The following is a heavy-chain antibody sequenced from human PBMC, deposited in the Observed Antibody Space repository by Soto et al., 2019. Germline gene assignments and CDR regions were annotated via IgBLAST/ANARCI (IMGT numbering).Heavy chain of an antibody. CDR1: RLTFSSYW. CDR3: ARGSPSHFDY. V-gene: IGHV3-74*01. Sequence: EVQLVESGGGLVQPGGSLRLSCAASRLTFSSYWMHWVRQAPGKGLVWVSRINSDGSSTSYADSVKGRFTISRDNAKNTLYLQMNSLRAEDTAVYYWARGSPSHFDYWGQGTLVTVSS. CDR2: INSDGSST. J-gene: IGHJ4*02.